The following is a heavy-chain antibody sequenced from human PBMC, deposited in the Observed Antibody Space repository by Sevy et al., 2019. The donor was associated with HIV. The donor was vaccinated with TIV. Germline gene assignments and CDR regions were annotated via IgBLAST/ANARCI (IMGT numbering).Heavy chain of an antibody. V-gene: IGHV3-23*01. CDR1: GFNFSQYS. J-gene: IGHJ4*02. CDR2: LSFGCGEI. CDR3: AREGCTKPHDY. D-gene: IGHD2-8*01. Sequence: GSLRLSCSASGFNFSQYSMSWVRQPPGEGLEWVSTLSFGCGEINYADSVKGRFTISRDNSKSSVYLQMNNLRPEDTAVYYCAREGCTKPHDYWGQGTLVTVSS.